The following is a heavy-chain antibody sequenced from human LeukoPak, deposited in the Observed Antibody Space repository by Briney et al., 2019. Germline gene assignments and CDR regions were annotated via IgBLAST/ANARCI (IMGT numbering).Heavy chain of an antibody. CDR3: ARGAAAGIFHYYYYMDV. CDR2: IYTSGST. Sequence: SETLSLTCTVSGGSISSGSYYWSWIRQPAGKGLEWIGRIYTSGSTNYNPSLKSRVTISVDTSKNQFSLKLSSVTAADTAVYYCARGAAAGIFHYYYYMDVWGKGTTVTISS. D-gene: IGHD6-13*01. J-gene: IGHJ6*03. CDR1: GGSISSGSYY. V-gene: IGHV4-61*02.